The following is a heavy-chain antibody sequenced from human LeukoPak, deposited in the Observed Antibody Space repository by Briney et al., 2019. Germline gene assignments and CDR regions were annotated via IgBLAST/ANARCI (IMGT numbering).Heavy chain of an antibody. D-gene: IGHD2/OR15-2a*01. CDR1: GFTVLDHA. J-gene: IGHJ6*03. Sequence: GGSLRLSCVGSGFTVLDHAMHWVRQAPGKGLEWVSGIGWSSGRIDYADSVKGRFTSSRDNAKNSLYLQMNSLRAEDTAVYYCASQQSFHYYYMDVWGKGTTVTVSS. CDR3: ASQQSFHYYYMDV. V-gene: IGHV3-9*01. CDR2: IGWSSGRI.